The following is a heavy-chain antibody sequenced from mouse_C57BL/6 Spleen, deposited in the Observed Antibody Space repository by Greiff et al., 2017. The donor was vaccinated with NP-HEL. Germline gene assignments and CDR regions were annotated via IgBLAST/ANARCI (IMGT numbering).Heavy chain of an antibody. D-gene: IGHD4-1*01. CDR2: IYPRSGNT. J-gene: IGHJ1*03. CDR3: ARVGHLTGSDWYFDV. Sequence: QVQLQQSGAELARPGASVKLSCKASGYTFTSYGISWVKQRTGQGLEWIGEIYPRSGNTYYNEKFKGKATLTADKSSSTAYMELRSLTSEDSAVYLCARVGHLTGSDWYFDVWGTGTTVTVSS. V-gene: IGHV1-81*01. CDR1: GYTFTSYG.